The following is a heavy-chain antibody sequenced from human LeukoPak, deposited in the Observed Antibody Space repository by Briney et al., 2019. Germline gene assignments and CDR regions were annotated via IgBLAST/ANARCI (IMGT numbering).Heavy chain of an antibody. J-gene: IGHJ3*02. V-gene: IGHV1-2*06. CDR2: INPNCGGT. CDR3: GREGTHTSGYELQGWCPFDI. CDR1: GYTFSAYS. Sequence: ASVKVSCKASGYTFSAYSMHWLRQAPGQGLEWMGRINPNCGGTNYAQTFQGSVTITRDTSISTAHIELSRLTSDDTAVYYWGREGTHTSGYELQGWCPFDIWGQGTLVTVSS. D-gene: IGHD3-22*01.